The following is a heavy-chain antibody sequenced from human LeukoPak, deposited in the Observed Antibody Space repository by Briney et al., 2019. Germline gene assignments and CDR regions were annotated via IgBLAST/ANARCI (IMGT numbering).Heavy chain of an antibody. D-gene: IGHD3-22*01. CDR2: ITSKRRGEIR. CDR3: ITGFWDSSGFYHGDDAFDV. V-gene: IGHV3-15*01. CDR1: GFTFSNAW. J-gene: IGHJ3*01. Sequence: SGGPLSLSCVASGFTFSNAWLTWVRQPQGRGLGWVGLITSKRRGEIRVYATPVQGRFTISRDDSKNTVYVQMNSLKTEDTAVYYCITGFWDSSGFYHGDDAFDVWGQGTLVAVSS.